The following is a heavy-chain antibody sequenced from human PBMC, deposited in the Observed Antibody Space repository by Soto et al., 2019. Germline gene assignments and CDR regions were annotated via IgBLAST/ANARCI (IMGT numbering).Heavy chain of an antibody. J-gene: IGHJ4*02. Sequence: SETLSLTCTVSGGSISSYYWSWIRQPPGKGLEWIGYIYYSGSTNYNPSLKSRVTISVDTSKDQFSLKLSSVTAADTAVYYCAILSAGTLFDYWGQGTLVTVSS. CDR1: GGSISSYY. D-gene: IGHD6-19*01. CDR2: IYYSGST. CDR3: AILSAGTLFDY. V-gene: IGHV4-59*08.